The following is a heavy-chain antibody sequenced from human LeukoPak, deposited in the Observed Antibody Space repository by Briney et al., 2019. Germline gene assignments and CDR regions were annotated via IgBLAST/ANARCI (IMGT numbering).Heavy chain of an antibody. CDR1: GYTFSTYG. CDR3: ARGGAYYYDSSAYLFDY. J-gene: IGHJ4*02. D-gene: IGHD3-22*01. V-gene: IGHV1-18*03. Sequence: ASVKVSCKASGYTFSTYGISWVRQAPGQGLEWMGWISAYNANTNYAQKLQGRVTMTTDTSTSTAFLELRSLRSDDMAVYYCARGGAYYYDSSAYLFDYWGQGTLVTVSS. CDR2: ISAYNANT.